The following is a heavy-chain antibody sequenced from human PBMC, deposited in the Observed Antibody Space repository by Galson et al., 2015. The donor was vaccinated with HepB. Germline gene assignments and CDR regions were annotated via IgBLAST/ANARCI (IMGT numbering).Heavy chain of an antibody. D-gene: IGHD3-22*01. CDR3: VRKRDSSGYFDY. CDR2: ISGSGDST. CDR1: GFTFISYA. V-gene: IGHV3-23*01. Sequence: SLRLSCAASGFTFISYAMNWVRQAPGKGLEWVSGISGSGDSTTYADSVKGRFTIYRDNSNSTLYLQMNSLRAEDTAVYYPVRKRDSSGYFDYWGQGTLVTVFS. J-gene: IGHJ4*02.